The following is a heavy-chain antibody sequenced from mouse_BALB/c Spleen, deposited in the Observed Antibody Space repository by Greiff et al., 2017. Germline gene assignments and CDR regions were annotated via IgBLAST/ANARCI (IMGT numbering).Heavy chain of an antibody. CDR2: IRLKSNNYAT. J-gene: IGHJ4*01. Sequence: EVMLVESGGGLVQPGGSMKLSCVASGFTFSNYWMNWVRQSPEKGLEWVAEIRLKSNNYATHYAESVKGRFTISRDDSKSSVYLQMNNLRAEDTGIYYCTRDYGNSYYAMDYWGQGTSVTVSS. CDR3: TRDYGNSYYAMDY. CDR1: GFTFSNYW. D-gene: IGHD2-1*01. V-gene: IGHV6-6*02.